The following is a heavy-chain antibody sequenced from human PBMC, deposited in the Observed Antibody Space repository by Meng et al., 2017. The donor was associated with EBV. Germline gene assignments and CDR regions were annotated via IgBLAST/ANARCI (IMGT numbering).Heavy chain of an antibody. D-gene: IGHD6-13*01. CDR3: ARAEIAAAGRLDY. CDR1: GGTFSSYA. J-gene: IGHJ4*02. V-gene: IGHV1-69*06. CDR2: IIPIFGTA. Sequence: PLFDAGDEVKKPGSSVKVSCKASGGTFSSYAISWVRQAPGQGLEWMGGIIPIFGTANYAQKFQGRVTITADKSTSTAYMELSSLRSEDTAVYYCARAEIAAAGRLDYWGQGTLVTVSS.